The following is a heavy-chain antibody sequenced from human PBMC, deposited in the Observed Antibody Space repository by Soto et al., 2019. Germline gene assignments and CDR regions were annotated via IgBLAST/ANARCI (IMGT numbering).Heavy chain of an antibody. V-gene: IGHV4-59*01. CDR1: GGSISSYY. J-gene: IGHJ5*02. D-gene: IGHD4-17*01. Sequence: SETLSLTCTVSGGSISSYYWSWIRQPPGKGLKWIGYIYYSGSTNYNPSIKSRVTISVDTSKNQFSLKLSSVTAADTAVYYCARTTMTTDNWFDPWGQGTLVTVS. CDR3: ARTTMTTDNWFDP. CDR2: IYYSGST.